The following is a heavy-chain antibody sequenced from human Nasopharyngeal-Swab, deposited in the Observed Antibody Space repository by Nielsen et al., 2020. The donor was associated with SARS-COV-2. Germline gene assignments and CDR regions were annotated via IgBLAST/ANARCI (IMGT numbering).Heavy chain of an antibody. Sequence: GESLRLSCAASGFTFSSYSMTWVRQAPGKGLEWVSSISSSSSYIYYADSVKGRFTISRDNAKNSLYLQMNSLRAEDTAVYYCARDREFGELWDYWGQGTLVTVSS. V-gene: IGHV3-21*01. D-gene: IGHD3-10*01. CDR2: ISSSSSYI. CDR3: ARDREFGELWDY. J-gene: IGHJ4*02. CDR1: GFTFSSYS.